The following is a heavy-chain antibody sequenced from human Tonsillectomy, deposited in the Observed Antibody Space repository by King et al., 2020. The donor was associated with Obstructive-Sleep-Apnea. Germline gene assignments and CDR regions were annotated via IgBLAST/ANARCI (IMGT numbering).Heavy chain of an antibody. CDR3: AGIYTYGSAYHGLDV. CDR1: GGSISRFY. V-gene: IGHV4-59*01. J-gene: IGHJ6*02. CDR2: IDYSGTT. Sequence: QLQESGPGLVKPSETLSLTCTFSGGSISRFYWSGIRQPPRKGLEWLGDIDYSGTTNYNPTLKSRDNIAVEKAKNQFSLKLSSVTAADTAVYYSAGIYTYGSAYHGLDVWGQGTTVTVSS. D-gene: IGHD5-18*01.